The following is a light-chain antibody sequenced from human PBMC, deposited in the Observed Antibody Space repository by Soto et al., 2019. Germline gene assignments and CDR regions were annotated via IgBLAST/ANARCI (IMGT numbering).Light chain of an antibody. Sequence: EIVLTQSPGTLSLSPGERATLSCRASQSVSSSYLAWYQQKPGQAPRLLIYGASSRATGIPDRFSGSGSGTDFTLTISRLAPEDFAVYYCQQYGSLPTLGGGTKVDIK. J-gene: IGKJ4*01. CDR3: QQYGSLPT. V-gene: IGKV3-20*01. CDR2: GAS. CDR1: QSVSSSY.